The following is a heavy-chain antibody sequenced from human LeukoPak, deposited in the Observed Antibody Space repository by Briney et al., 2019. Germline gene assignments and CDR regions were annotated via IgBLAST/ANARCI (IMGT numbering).Heavy chain of an antibody. D-gene: IGHD6-6*01. J-gene: IGHJ3*02. CDR3: ARLHPFSLAARGAFDI. Sequence: PGESLKISCKGSGYSFTSYWIGWVRQMPGKGLEWMGIIYPGDSDTRYSPSFQGQVTISADKSISTAYLQWSSLKASDTAMYYCARLHPFSLAARGAFDIWGQGTMVTVSS. V-gene: IGHV5-51*01. CDR2: IYPGDSDT. CDR1: GYSFTSYW.